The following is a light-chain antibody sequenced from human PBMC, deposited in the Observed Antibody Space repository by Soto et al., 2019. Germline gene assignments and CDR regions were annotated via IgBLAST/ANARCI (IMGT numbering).Light chain of an antibody. CDR1: QSVSSN. CDR3: QQYNNWPPYT. J-gene: IGKJ2*01. Sequence: EIVMTQSPVSLSVSPGERATLSCRASQSVSSNLGWYQQKPGQAPRLLIYGASTRATGIPARLSGSGSGTEFTLTISSLQSEDFAVYYCQQYNNWPPYTFGQGTNLEIK. V-gene: IGKV3D-15*01. CDR2: GAS.